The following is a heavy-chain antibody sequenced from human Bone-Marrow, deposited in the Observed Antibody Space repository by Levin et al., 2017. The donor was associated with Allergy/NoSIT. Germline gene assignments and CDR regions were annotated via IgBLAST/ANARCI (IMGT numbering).Heavy chain of an antibody. CDR1: GFTFSDYY. D-gene: IGHD2-21*01. CDR3: ARDRGDFDI. V-gene: IGHV3-11*01. CDR2: ISNGDSDA. J-gene: IGHJ3*02. Sequence: GESLKISCAASGFTFSDYYMSWLRQAPGKGLEWVSYISNGDSDAYYADSVKGRFTISRDNAKSSLYLQMNSLTADDTAVYYCARDRGDFDIWGQGTKVTVSS.